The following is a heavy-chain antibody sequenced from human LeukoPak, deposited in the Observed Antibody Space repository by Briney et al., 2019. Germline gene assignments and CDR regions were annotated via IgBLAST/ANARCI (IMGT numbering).Heavy chain of an antibody. CDR2: ISSSSSYI. J-gene: IGHJ4*02. V-gene: IGHV3-21*04. D-gene: IGHD6-6*01. CDR1: GFTFSSYS. CDR3: AKEQSSSGFFDY. Sequence: GGSLRLSCAASGFTFSSYSMNWVRQAPGKGLEWVSSISSSSSYIYYADSVKGRFTISRDNAKNSLYLQMNSLRAEDTAVYYCAKEQSSSGFFDYWGQGTLVTVSS.